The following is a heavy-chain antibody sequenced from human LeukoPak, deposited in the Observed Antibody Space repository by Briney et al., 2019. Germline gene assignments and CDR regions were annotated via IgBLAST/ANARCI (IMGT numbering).Heavy chain of an antibody. J-gene: IGHJ4*02. CDR1: GFTFSSYG. V-gene: IGHV3-30*02. CDR3: ASLGSGSGSYYTFDY. CDR2: IRYDGSNK. Sequence: GGSLRLSCAASGFTFSSYGMHWVRQAPGKGLEWVAFIRYDGSNKYYADSVKGRFTISRDNSKNTLYLQMNSLRAEDTAVYYCASLGSGSGSYYTFDYWGQGTLVTVSS. D-gene: IGHD3-10*01.